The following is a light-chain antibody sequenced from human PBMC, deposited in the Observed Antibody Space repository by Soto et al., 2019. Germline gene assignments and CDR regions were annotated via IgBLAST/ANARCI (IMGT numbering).Light chain of an antibody. Sequence: QSALTQPASVSGSPGQSITISCTGTSSDVGSYNLVSWYQQHPGKGPKLMIYEVSKRPSGVSNRFSGSKSGNTASLTISGLQAEDEADYYCCSYAGSSAWVFGGGTKLTVL. J-gene: IGLJ3*02. CDR1: SSDVGSYNL. CDR3: CSYAGSSAWV. V-gene: IGLV2-23*02. CDR2: EVS.